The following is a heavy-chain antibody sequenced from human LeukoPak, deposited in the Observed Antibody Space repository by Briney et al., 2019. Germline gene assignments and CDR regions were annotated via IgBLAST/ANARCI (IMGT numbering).Heavy chain of an antibody. CDR3: ARCPPYTSGWYGYFQH. J-gene: IGHJ1*01. V-gene: IGHV3-30-3*01. CDR2: ISYDGSNK. Sequence: GGSLRLSCAASGFTFSSYAMHWVRQAPGKGLEWVAVISYDGSNKYYADSVKGRFTISRDNAKNSLYLQMNSLRAEDTAVYYCARCPPYTSGWYGYFQHWGQGTLVTVSS. CDR1: GFTFSSYA. D-gene: IGHD6-19*01.